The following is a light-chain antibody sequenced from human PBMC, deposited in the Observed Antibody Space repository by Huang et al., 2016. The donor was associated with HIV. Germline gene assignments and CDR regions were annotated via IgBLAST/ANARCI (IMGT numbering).Light chain of an antibody. V-gene: IGKV4-1*01. CDR3: QQYYRKRQT. CDR2: WSV. Sequence: DIVMTQSPDSLSISPGERATINCKSSQSLLYNLNSKNYLAWFQKRPGQPPKLLVHWSVSRQPGIPKRFSASGSGTDFTLTIDNLQTEDVAIYYCQQYYRKRQTFGRGTAVEI. CDR1: QSLLYNLNSKNY. J-gene: IGKJ4*01.